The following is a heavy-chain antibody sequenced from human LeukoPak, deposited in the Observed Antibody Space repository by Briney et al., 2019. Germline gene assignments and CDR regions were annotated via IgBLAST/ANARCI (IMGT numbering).Heavy chain of an antibody. V-gene: IGHV3-43D*04. CDR2: ISWDGGST. CDR3: AKDNLPYDFWSGYYS. J-gene: IGHJ5*02. CDR1: GFTFDDYA. Sequence: GGSLRLSCAASGFTFDDYAMHWVRQAPGKGLEWVSLISWDGGSTYYADSVEGRLTISRDNSKNSLYLQMNSLRAEDTALYYCAKDNLPYDFWSGYYSWGQGTLVTVSS. D-gene: IGHD3-3*01.